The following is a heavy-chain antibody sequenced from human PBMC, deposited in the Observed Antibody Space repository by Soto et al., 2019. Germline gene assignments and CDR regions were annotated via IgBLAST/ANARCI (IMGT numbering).Heavy chain of an antibody. CDR1: GYSFTSYW. D-gene: IGHD2-2*01. J-gene: IGHJ4*02. CDR2: IYPGDSDT. CDR3: ARHRKVSVVVPAAIDY. V-gene: IGHV5-51*01. Sequence: GESLKISCKGSGYSFTSYWIGWVRQMPGKGLEWMGIIYPGDSDTRYRPSFQGQVTISADKSISTAYLQWSSLKDSDTAVYYWARHRKVSVVVPAAIDYWGQGTLVTVSS.